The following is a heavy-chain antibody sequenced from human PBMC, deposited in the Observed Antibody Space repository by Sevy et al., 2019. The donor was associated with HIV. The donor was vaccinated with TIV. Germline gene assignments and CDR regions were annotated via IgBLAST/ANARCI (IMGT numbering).Heavy chain of an antibody. V-gene: IGHV1-2*02. CDR2: INPNSGGT. CDR1: GYTFTGYY. J-gene: IGHJ4*02. Sequence: ASVKVSCKASGYTFTGYYMHWVRQAPGQGLEWMGWINPNSGGTNYSQKFQGRVTMTGDTSISTANMVLSRLRSDDTAVYYCARDHQIITMIEVGPPGLVDYWGQGTLVTVSS. D-gene: IGHD3-22*01. CDR3: ARDHQIITMIEVGPPGLVDY.